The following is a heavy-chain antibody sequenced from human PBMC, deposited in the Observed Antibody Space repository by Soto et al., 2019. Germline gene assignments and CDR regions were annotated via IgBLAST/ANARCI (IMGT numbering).Heavy chain of an antibody. J-gene: IGHJ3*01. CDR1: GDSIRGYS. V-gene: IGHV4-4*07. CDR3: ASGDVFDL. Sequence: QVQLQESGPGLVKPSETVSLICTVSGDSIRGYSWSWIRQPAGKGLEWIGRIYSSGTANYNPSLKSRVSMSVAMSLTQFSLTVTSGTAADTAMYYWASGDVFDLWGQGTKVTVSA. CDR2: IYSSGTA.